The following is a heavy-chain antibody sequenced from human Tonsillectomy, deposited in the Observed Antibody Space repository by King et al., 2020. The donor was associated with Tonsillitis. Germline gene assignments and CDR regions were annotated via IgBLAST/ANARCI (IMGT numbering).Heavy chain of an antibody. Sequence: VQLLESGGGLVQSGGSLRLSCAASGFPFSTYAMSWVRQAPGKGLEWVSGISGSGGGTYYAESVKGRFNISRDNSKNTLYLQMTSLRAEDTAVYYCARRVTALDYWGQGTLVTVSS. CDR1: GFPFSTYA. J-gene: IGHJ4*02. V-gene: IGHV3-23*01. D-gene: IGHD2-21*02. CDR3: ARRVTALDY. CDR2: ISGSGGGT.